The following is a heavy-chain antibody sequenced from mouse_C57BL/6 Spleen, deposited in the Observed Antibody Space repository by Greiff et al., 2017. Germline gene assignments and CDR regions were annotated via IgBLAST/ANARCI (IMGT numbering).Heavy chain of an antibody. D-gene: IGHD2-5*01. J-gene: IGHJ4*01. CDR2: IRNKANGYTT. CDR3: ARSAYYSNLRAMDY. Sequence: EVKLVESGGGLVQPGGSLSLSCAASGFTFTDYYMSWVRQPPGKALEWLGFIRNKANGYTTEYSASVKGRFTISRDNSQSILYLQMNALRAEDSATYYCARSAYYSNLRAMDYWGQGTSVTVSS. V-gene: IGHV7-3*01. CDR1: GFTFTDYY.